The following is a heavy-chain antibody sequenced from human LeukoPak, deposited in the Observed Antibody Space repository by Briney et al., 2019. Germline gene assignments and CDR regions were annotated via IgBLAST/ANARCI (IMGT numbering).Heavy chain of an antibody. V-gene: IGHV1-69*06. CDR2: IIPIFGTA. Sequence: SVKVSCKASGGTFSSYAISWVRQAPGQGLEWMGGIIPIFGTANYAQKFQGRVTITADKSTSTAYMELRSLRSDDTAVYYCARTRGRDILNWFDPWGQGTLVTVSS. J-gene: IGHJ5*02. D-gene: IGHD2-15*01. CDR3: ARTRGRDILNWFDP. CDR1: GGTFSSYA.